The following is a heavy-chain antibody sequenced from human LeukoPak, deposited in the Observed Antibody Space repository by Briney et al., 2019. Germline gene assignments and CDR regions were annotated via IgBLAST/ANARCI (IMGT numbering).Heavy chain of an antibody. CDR1: GGSISSYY. Sequence: SETLSLTCTVSGGSISSYYWSWIRQPPGKGLEWIGYIYYSGSTNYNPSLKSRVTISVDTSKNQFSLKLSSVTAAGTAVYYCARGQLRYFDWLRRDYFDYWGQGTLVTVSS. D-gene: IGHD3-9*01. CDR2: IYYSGST. CDR3: ARGQLRYFDWLRRDYFDY. J-gene: IGHJ4*02. V-gene: IGHV4-59*12.